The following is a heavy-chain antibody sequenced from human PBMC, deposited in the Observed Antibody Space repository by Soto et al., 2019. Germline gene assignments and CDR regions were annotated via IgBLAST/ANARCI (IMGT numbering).Heavy chain of an antibody. V-gene: IGHV3-23*01. Sequence: GGSLRLSCAASGFTFTDYALSWVRQAPGKGLEWVATISGIGGSTYLADSVKGRLTISRDNSKNTLYLQMNSLRAEDTAVYYCARAYQLLRYFDYWGQGTLVTVSS. CDR2: ISGIGGST. CDR3: ARAYQLLRYFDY. CDR1: GFTFTDYA. J-gene: IGHJ4*02. D-gene: IGHD2-2*01.